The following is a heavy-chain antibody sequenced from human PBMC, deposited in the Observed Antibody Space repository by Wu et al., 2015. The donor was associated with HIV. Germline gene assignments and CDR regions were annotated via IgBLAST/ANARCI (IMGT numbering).Heavy chain of an antibody. CDR3: ATLRGGSYESTGKGYFDH. J-gene: IGHJ4*02. CDR2: FDPRNGKT. Sequence: QVQLVQSGAELKKPGASVRVACKVFGYSLTDLSMHWVRQAPGKGLEWMGGFDPRNGKTIYAQKFQGRVTMTEDTSKDTAYIELSSLRSEDTAVYYCATLRGGSYESTGKGYFDHWGQGTLVTVSS. V-gene: IGHV1-24*01. CDR1: GYSLTDLS. D-gene: IGHD3-22*01.